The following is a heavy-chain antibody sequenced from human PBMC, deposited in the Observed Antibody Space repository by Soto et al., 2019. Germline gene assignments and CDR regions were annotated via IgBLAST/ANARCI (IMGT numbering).Heavy chain of an antibody. J-gene: IGHJ5*01. CDR1: GFIFSNYA. Sequence: GGSLRLSCSASGFIFSNYAMSWARQAPGKGLEWVSTISGSGVRTYYADSVKGRFTISRDNSKNTLDLQMNNLRVEDTAIYYCAKDHAREQFVRGENWFDSWGQGTLVTVSS. CDR3: AKDHAREQFVRGENWFDS. CDR2: ISGSGVRT. V-gene: IGHV3-23*01. D-gene: IGHD6-6*01.